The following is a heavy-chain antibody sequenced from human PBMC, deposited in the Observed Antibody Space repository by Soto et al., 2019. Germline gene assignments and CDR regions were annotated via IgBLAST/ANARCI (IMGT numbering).Heavy chain of an antibody. V-gene: IGHV1-3*01. CDR3: ARDIVSVGQSGNDAFEV. J-gene: IGHJ3*01. Sequence: QVQLVQSGAELKKPGASVNISCQASGFTFSDTLINWVRQGPGQRLEWMGWIDPANGNTRYSESFRGRVTISSLSSASTASVALGDLTSEDTAVYYCARDIVSVGQSGNDAFEVRGQGKMITLSS. CDR2: IDPANGNT. D-gene: IGHD1-26*01. CDR1: GFTFSDTL.